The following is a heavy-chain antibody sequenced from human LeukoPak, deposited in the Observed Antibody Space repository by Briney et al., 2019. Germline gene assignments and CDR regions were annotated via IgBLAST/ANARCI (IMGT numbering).Heavy chain of an antibody. J-gene: IGHJ4*02. CDR3: ARYPMNSWGLGTFDY. Sequence: SVKVSCKASGGTFSSYAISWVRQAPGQGLEWMGRIIPILGIANYAQKFQGRVTITADKSTSTAYMELSSLRSEDTAVYYCARYPMNSWGLGTFDYWGQGILVTVSS. CDR2: IIPILGIA. D-gene: IGHD3/OR15-3a*01. V-gene: IGHV1-69*04. CDR1: GGTFSSYA.